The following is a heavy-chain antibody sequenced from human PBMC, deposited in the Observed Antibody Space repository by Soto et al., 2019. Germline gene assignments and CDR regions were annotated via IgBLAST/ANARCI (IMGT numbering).Heavy chain of an antibody. CDR3: AKDVHYDIATGIEYFHR. V-gene: IGHV3-23*01. D-gene: IGHD3-9*01. Sequence: EVQLLESGGGLVQPGGSLKLSCAASEFTFSSYAMSWVRQAPGKGLEWVSGISGTGRVTKYAESVKGRFTISRDNPKSTLFLQMNSLRPEDTAVYDCAKDVHYDIATGIEYFHRWGQGTLVTVSS. CDR2: ISGTGRVT. CDR1: EFTFSSYA. J-gene: IGHJ1*01.